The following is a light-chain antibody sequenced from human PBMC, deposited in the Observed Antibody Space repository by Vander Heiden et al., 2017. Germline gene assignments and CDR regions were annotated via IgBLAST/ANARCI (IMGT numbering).Light chain of an antibody. CDR2: DAS. V-gene: IGKV3-11*01. CDR1: QSVVRY. CDR3: LQRNIWPLT. Sequence: IVLPQSLATLSLSPGERATLSCRASQSVVRYLAWYQQRPGQAPRLLIYDASRRATGIPARFSGSGSGTDFTLTISSLQSEDSAVYYCLQRNIWPLTFGGGTRVEIK. J-gene: IGKJ4*01.